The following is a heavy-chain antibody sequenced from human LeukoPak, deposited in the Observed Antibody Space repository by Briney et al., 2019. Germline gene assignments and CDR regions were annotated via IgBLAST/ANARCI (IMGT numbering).Heavy chain of an antibody. V-gene: IGHV3-23*01. J-gene: IGHJ4*02. CDR2: ISGSGGST. CDR1: GLTFNRYA. Sequence: PGGSLTLSCPASGLTFNRYAMRGVGQAPGQGLEWVTAISGSGGSTYYADSVKGRFTISRDNSKNTLYLQMNSLRAEDTAVYYCAKGSQGIAVAGAFDYWGQGTLVTVSS. CDR3: AKGSQGIAVAGAFDY. D-gene: IGHD6-19*01.